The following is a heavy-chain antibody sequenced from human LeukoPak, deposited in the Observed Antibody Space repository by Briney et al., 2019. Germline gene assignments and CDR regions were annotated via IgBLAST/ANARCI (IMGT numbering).Heavy chain of an antibody. D-gene: IGHD2-2*01. CDR1: GYIFTTYA. J-gene: IGHJ5*02. V-gene: IGHV1-3*01. CDR2: INADDGNT. Sequence: ASVKVSCKTSGYIFTTYAIHWVRQAPGQRLEWMGLINADDGNTRYSQRFQDRGTITRDTSANTAYMELSSRRCEDAAVYYCARGIVVKPSANWFDPWGQGTPVTVSS. CDR3: ARGIVVKPSANWFDP.